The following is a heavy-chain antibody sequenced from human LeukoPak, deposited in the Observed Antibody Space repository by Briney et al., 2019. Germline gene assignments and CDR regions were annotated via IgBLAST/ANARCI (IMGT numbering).Heavy chain of an antibody. CDR1: GGSISSSSYY. CDR3: ASWGDIVVVPAARVNAFDI. V-gene: IGHV4-39*01. D-gene: IGHD2-2*01. CDR2: IYYSGST. Sequence: PSETLSLTCTVSGGSISSSSYYWGWLRQPPGKGLEWIGSIYYSGSTYYNPSLKSRVTISVDTSKNQFSLKLSSVTAADTAVYYCASWGDIVVVPAARVNAFDIWGQGTMVTVSS. J-gene: IGHJ3*02.